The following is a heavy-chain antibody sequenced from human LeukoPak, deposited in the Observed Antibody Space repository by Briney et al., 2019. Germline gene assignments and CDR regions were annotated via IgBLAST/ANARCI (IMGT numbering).Heavy chain of an antibody. CDR3: AKDGLLDYGGNPPVGP. CDR1: GFTFSSYG. Sequence: GRSLRLSCAASGFTFSSYGMHWVRQAPGKGLEWVAVISYDGSNKYYADAVKGRFTISRDNSKNTRYLQMNSLRAEDTAVYYCAKDGLLDYGGNPPVGPWGQGTLVTVSS. J-gene: IGHJ5*02. V-gene: IGHV3-30*18. CDR2: ISYDGSNK. D-gene: IGHD4-23*01.